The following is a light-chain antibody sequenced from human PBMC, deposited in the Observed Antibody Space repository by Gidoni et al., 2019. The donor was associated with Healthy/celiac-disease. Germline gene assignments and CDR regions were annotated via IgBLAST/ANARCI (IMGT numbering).Light chain of an antibody. J-gene: IGKJ2*01. CDR1: QSVSSSY. V-gene: IGKV3-20*01. Sequence: EIVLTQSPGTLSLSPGERATLSCRASQSVSSSYLAWYQQKPGQAPRLLIYGASSRATGIPDRFSGSGSGTDFTLTISRLEPEDFAVYYCQQYGSSLRVYTFXXXTKLEIK. CDR3: QQYGSSLRVYT. CDR2: GAS.